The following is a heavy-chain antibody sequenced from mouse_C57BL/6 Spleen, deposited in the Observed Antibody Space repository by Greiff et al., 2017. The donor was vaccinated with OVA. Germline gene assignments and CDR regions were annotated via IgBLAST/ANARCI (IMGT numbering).Heavy chain of an antibody. Sequence: QVQLQQPGTELVKPGASVKLSCKASGYTFTSYWMHWVKQRPGQGLEWIGNINPSNGGTNYNEKFKSKATLTVDKSSSTAYMQLSSLTSEDSAVYYCAGLLLGKGDWYFDVWGTGTTVTVSS. V-gene: IGHV1-53*01. J-gene: IGHJ1*03. CDR2: INPSNGGT. CDR3: AGLLLGKGDWYFDV. D-gene: IGHD1-1*01. CDR1: GYTFTSYW.